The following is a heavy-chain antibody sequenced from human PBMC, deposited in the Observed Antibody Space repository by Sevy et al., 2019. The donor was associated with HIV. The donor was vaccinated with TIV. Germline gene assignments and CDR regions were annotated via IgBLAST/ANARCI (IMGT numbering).Heavy chain of an antibody. V-gene: IGHV3-11*06. CDR3: ARGLRAVAGTFDY. CDR2: ISSSSSYT. Sequence: GSLRLSCAASGFTFSDYYMSWIRQAPGKGLEWVSYISSSSSYTNYADSVKGRFTISRDNAMNSLYLQMNSLRAEDTAVYYCARGLRAVAGTFDYWGQGTLVTVSS. D-gene: IGHD6-19*01. J-gene: IGHJ4*02. CDR1: GFTFSDYY.